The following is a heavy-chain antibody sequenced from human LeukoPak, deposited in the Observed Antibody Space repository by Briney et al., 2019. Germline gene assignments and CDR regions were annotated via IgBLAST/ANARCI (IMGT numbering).Heavy chain of an antibody. D-gene: IGHD6-13*01. Sequence: SDTLSLTCTVSGGSISSGGYYWRWIRQHPGKGLEWIGYIYYSGSTYYNPSLKSRVTISVDTSKNQFSLKLSSVTAADTAVYYCARGPWYGWFDPWGQGTLVTVSS. J-gene: IGHJ5*02. CDR3: ARGPWYGWFDP. CDR1: GGSISSGGYY. CDR2: IYYSGST. V-gene: IGHV4-31*03.